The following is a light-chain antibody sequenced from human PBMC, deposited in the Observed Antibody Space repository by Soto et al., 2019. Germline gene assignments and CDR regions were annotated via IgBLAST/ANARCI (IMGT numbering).Light chain of an antibody. CDR1: QSISNY. J-gene: IGKJ5*01. CDR3: QQYDNLYSIT. V-gene: IGKV1-33*01. Sequence: IHMTQSPSSLSASVRHRVTITCRASQSISNYLNWIQQKPGKAPRLLIYDASNLQTGVPSRFSGSGSGTDFTFTISSLQPEDTATYYCQQYDNLYSITFGQGTRLEIK. CDR2: DAS.